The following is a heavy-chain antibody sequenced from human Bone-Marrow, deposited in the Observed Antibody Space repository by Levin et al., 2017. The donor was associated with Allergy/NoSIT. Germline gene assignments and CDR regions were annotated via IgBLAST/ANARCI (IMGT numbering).Heavy chain of an antibody. CDR3: ARDPGGYYFDY. CDR1: GGSISSGGYY. CDR2: IYYSGST. J-gene: IGHJ4*02. Sequence: SCTVSGGSISSGGYYWSWIRQHPGKGLEWIGYIYYSGSTYYNPSLKSRVTISVDTSKNQFSLKLSSVTAADTAVYYCARDPGGYYFDYWGQGTLVTVSS. V-gene: IGHV4-31*03.